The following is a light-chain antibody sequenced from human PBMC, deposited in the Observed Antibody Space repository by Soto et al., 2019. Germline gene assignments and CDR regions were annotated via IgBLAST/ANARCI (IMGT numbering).Light chain of an antibody. CDR1: QSISNY. V-gene: IGKV1-39*01. CDR2: AAS. Sequence: EMQLNQSPSSLSASVGDRDIITCRASQSISNYLNWYQQKPGKAPKLLIFAASSLQSGVPSRFSGSGSGTNFTLTISSLQPEEFAAYYCQQSYSAPITFGQGTRLDI. CDR3: QQSYSAPIT. J-gene: IGKJ5*01.